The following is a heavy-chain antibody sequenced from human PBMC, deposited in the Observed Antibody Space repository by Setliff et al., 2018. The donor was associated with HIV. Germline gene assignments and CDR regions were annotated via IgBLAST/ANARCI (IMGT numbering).Heavy chain of an antibody. J-gene: IGHJ3*02. CDR1: GYTFTSYS. CDR2: ISAYNGNT. D-gene: IGHD3-10*01. CDR3: ATPGVGAGAFDI. Sequence: ASVKVSCKASGYTFTSYSISWVRQAPGQGLEWMGWISAYNGNTKYAENFQDRLTVTTDASTGTGFREWRGLRSADTAVYYCATPGVGAGAFDIWGRGTMVTVSS. V-gene: IGHV1-18*01.